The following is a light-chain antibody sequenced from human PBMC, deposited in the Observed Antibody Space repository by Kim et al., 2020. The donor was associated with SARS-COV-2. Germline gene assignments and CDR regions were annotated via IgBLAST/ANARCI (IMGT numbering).Light chain of an antibody. CDR3: LLFYRDTKDWV. CDR2: STS. J-gene: IGLJ3*02. V-gene: IGLV7-43*01. Sequence: QAVVTQEPSLTVSPGGTVTLTCASSTGAVTSYSYPSWFQQRPGQAPRALIHSTSNRHSWTPARFSGSLLGGKAALTLSTVQPEDEAEYYCLLFYRDTKDWVFGGGTQLTVL. CDR1: TGAVTSYSY.